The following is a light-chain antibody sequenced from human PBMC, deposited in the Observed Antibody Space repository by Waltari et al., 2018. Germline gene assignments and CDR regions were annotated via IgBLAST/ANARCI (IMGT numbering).Light chain of an antibody. CDR1: QSVSSN. J-gene: IGKJ1*01. Sequence: EIVMTPSPATLSVSPGERATLSCRASQSVSSNLAWYQQKPGQAPRLLVYGASTRATGIPAMFSGSGSGTEFTLTISSLQSEDFAVYYCQQYNNWWTFGQGTKVEIK. CDR3: QQYNNWWT. V-gene: IGKV3-15*01. CDR2: GAS.